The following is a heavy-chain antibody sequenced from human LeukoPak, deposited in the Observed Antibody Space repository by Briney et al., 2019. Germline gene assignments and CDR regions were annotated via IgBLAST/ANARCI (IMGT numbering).Heavy chain of an antibody. J-gene: IGHJ4*02. V-gene: IGHV3-73*01. D-gene: IGHD6-19*01. CDR1: GFXFSGSD. CDR2: ITTKPSNYAT. Sequence: PGGSLRLSCAASGFXFSGSDMHWVRQASGKGLEWVGRITTKPSNYATAYAASVKGRFTISRDDSENTAYLQMSSLKTEDTAVYFCTTYRSGHYWGQGTLVTVSS. CDR3: TTYRSGHY.